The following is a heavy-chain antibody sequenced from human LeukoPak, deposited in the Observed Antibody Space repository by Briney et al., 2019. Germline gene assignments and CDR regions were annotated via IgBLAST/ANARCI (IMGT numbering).Heavy chain of an antibody. D-gene: IGHD6-19*01. CDR2: INGYNDNT. J-gene: IGHJ4*02. CDR1: GYTFTSYG. Sequence: ASVTISCKTSGYTFTSYGISWVRQAPGQGLEWMGWINGYNDNTKYAQGLQGRVTMTKDTSTSTVYMEVRSLRSDDTAVYFCARGVGSSSGWYVDYWGQGTLVTVSS. V-gene: IGHV1-18*01. CDR3: ARGVGSSSGWYVDY.